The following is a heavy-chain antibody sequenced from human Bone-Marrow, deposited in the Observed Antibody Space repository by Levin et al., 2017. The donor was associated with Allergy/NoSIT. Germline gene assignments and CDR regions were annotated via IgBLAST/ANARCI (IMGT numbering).Heavy chain of an antibody. CDR2: ISSDRSYT. D-gene: IGHD2-15*01. J-gene: IGHJ3*02. V-gene: IGHV3-11*05. CDR1: GFTFSDYY. CDR3: ARDHGYCSGGSCYSFAFDI. Sequence: SCAASGFTFSDYYMNWIRQAPGKGLEWLSYISSDRSYTHYADSVKGRFTISRDNAKNSLYLQINSLRAEDTAVYYCARDHGYCSGGSCYSFAFDIWGQGTMVTVSS.